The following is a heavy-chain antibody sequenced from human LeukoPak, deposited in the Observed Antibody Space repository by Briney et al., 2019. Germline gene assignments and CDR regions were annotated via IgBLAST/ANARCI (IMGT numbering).Heavy chain of an antibody. CDR1: GGTFSSYT. CDR3: AREDYYGSGFDP. D-gene: IGHD3-10*01. CDR2: IIPILGIA. V-gene: IGHV1-69*04. J-gene: IGHJ5*02. Sequence: SVKVSCKASGGTFSSYTMSWVRQAPGQGLEWMGRIIPILGIANYAQKFQGRVTITADKSTSTAYMELSSLRSEDTAVYYCAREDYYGSGFDPWGQGTLVTVSS.